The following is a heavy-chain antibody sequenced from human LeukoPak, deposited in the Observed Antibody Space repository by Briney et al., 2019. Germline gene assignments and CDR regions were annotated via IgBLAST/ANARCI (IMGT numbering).Heavy chain of an antibody. CDR2: IIPIFGTA. CDR3: AAPILGYCSSTSCYAEYYFDY. D-gene: IGHD2-2*01. V-gene: IGHV1-69*13. Sequence: ASVKVSCKASGYTFTSYGMNWVRQAPGQGLEWMGGIIPIFGTANYAQKFQGRVTITADESTSTAYMELSSLRSEDTAMYYCAAPILGYCSSTSCYAEYYFDYWGQGTLVTVSS. J-gene: IGHJ4*02. CDR1: GYTFTSYG.